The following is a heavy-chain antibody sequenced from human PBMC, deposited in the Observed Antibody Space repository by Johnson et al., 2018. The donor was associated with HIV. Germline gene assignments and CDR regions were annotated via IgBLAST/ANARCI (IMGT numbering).Heavy chain of an antibody. J-gene: IGHJ3*02. V-gene: IGHV3-11*04. CDR1: GFTFSDYY. CDR2: ISSSGSTI. D-gene: IGHD4-17*01. Sequence: QVQLVESGGGLVKPGGSLRLSCAASGFTFSDYYMSWIRQAPGKGLEWVSYISSSGSTIYYADSVKGRFTSSRDNSKNTLYLQMNSLRPEDSAVYYCAREFLYGDYQDAFDIWGQGTMVTVSS. CDR3: AREFLYGDYQDAFDI.